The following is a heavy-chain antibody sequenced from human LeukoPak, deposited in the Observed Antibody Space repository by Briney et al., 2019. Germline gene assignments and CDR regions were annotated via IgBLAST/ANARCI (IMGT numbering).Heavy chain of an antibody. V-gene: IGHV3-48*02. CDR3: AIQLLSYYYYYGMDV. D-gene: IGHD2-2*01. Sequence: GGSLRLSCAASGFTFSSYSMNWVRQAPGKGLEWVSYTSSSSSTIYYADSVKGRFTISRDNAKNSLYLQMNSLRDEDTAVYYCAIQLLSYYYYYGMDVWGQGTTVTVSS. J-gene: IGHJ6*02. CDR1: GFTFSSYS. CDR2: TSSSSSTI.